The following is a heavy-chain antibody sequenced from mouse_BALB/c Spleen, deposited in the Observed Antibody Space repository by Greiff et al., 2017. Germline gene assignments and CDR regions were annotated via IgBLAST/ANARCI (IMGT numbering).Heavy chain of an antibody. V-gene: IGHV1-80*01. Sequence: VQLQQSGAELVRPGSSVKISCKASGYAFSSYWLNWVKQRPGQGLEWIGQIYPGDGDTNYNGKYNGKATLTADKSSSTAYMQLSSLTSEDSAVYFCASSLLRLPDYWGQGTTLTVSS. D-gene: IGHD1-2*01. CDR3: ASSLLRLPDY. J-gene: IGHJ2*01. CDR2: IYPGDGDT. CDR1: GYAFSSYW.